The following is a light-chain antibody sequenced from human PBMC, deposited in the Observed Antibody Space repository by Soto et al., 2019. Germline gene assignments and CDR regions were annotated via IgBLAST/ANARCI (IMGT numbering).Light chain of an antibody. V-gene: IGLV2-8*01. J-gene: IGLJ2*01. CDR2: EVS. CDR3: SSFAGNNNLV. CDR1: SSDVGGYNY. Sequence: QAVVTQPPSASGSPGQSVTISCTGTSSDVGGYNYVSWYQQHPGKAPKLMISEVSKRPSGVPDRFSGSKSGNTASLTVSGLHAEDEADYYCSSFAGNNNLVFGGGTKVTVL.